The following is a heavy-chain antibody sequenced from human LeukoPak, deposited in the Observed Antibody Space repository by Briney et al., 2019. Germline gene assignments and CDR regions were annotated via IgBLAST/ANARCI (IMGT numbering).Heavy chain of an antibody. J-gene: IGHJ5*02. CDR2: IYTSGST. V-gene: IGHV4-4*07. Sequence: SETLSLTCTVSGGSISSYYWSWIRQPAGKGLEWIGRIYTSGSTNYNPSLKSRVTMSVDTSKNQFSLKLSSVTAADTAVYYCARDSVYRDFWSGPLYAFDPWGQGTLVTVSS. CDR1: GGSISSYY. CDR3: ARDSVYRDFWSGPLYAFDP. D-gene: IGHD3-3*01.